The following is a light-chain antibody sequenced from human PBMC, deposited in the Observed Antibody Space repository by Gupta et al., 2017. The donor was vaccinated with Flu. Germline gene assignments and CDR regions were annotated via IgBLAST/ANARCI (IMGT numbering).Light chain of an antibody. CDR1: SGYSNYK. J-gene: IGLJ3*02. Sequence: QPVLTQPPSASASLGASVTLTCTLNSGYSNYKVDWFQQRPGKGPRFVVRVGPGGIVGSKGDGIPDRFSALGSGLNRDLTIKNIQEEDESDDHCGADHGSGSNFNWVFGGGTKLTVL. CDR2: VGPGGIVG. CDR3: GADHGSGSNFNWV. V-gene: IGLV9-49*01.